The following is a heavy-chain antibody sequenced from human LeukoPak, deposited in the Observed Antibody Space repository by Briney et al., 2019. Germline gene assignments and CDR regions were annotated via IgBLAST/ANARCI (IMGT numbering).Heavy chain of an antibody. V-gene: IGHV4-34*01. J-gene: IGHJ4*02. Sequence: SETLSLTCAVYGGSFSGYYWSWIRQPPGKGLEWIGEINHSGSTNYNPSLKSRVTISVDTSKNQFSLKLSSVIAADTAVYYCARRKNKSLPSGYSYGWDFDYWGQGTLVTVSS. D-gene: IGHD5-18*01. CDR3: ARRKNKSLPSGYSYGWDFDY. CDR2: INHSGST. CDR1: GGSFSGYY.